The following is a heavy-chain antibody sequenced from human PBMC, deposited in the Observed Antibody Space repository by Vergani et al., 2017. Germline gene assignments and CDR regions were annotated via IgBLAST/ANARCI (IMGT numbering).Heavy chain of an antibody. Sequence: QVQLQQWGAGLLKPSETLSLTCAVYGGSFSGYYWSWIRQRPGKGLEWIGEIKHSGSTNYNPSLKSRVTISVDTSKNQFSLKLSSVTAADTAVYYCARRYCSGGSCYWRGTFDYWGQGTLVTVSS. D-gene: IGHD2-15*01. CDR2: IKHSGST. CDR1: GGSFSGYY. CDR3: ARRYCSGGSCYWRGTFDY. V-gene: IGHV4-34*01. J-gene: IGHJ4*02.